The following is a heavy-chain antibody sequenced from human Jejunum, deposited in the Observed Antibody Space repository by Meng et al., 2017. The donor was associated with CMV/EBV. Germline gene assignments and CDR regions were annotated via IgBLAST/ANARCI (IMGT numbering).Heavy chain of an antibody. CDR1: TFASSY. CDR2: IRYDGSTE. V-gene: IGHV3-30*02. J-gene: IGHJ4*02. Sequence: TFASSYVRWVRRAPLKGLRWIAFIRYDGSTEYSASSMQSRFTVSSDNSKITLFLVINSLSNEATAVYYCAKGGILYQLLSYYFAYWGQGTLVTVSS. D-gene: IGHD2-2*01. CDR3: AKGGILYQLLSYYFAY.